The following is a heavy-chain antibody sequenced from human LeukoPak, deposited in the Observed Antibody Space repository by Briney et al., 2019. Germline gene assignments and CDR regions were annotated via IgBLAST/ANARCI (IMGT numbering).Heavy chain of an antibody. CDR1: GYTFTSYG. CDR2: ISAYNGNT. D-gene: IGHD3-10*01. CDR3: ARDRGMVRGVIIRYYGMDV. Sequence: GASVKVSCKASGYTFTSYGISWVRQAPGQGLEWMGWISAYNGNTNYAQKLQGRVTMTTDTSTSTAYMELSSLRSEDTAVYYCARDRGMVRGVIIRYYGMDVWGQGTTVTVSS. J-gene: IGHJ6*02. V-gene: IGHV1-18*01.